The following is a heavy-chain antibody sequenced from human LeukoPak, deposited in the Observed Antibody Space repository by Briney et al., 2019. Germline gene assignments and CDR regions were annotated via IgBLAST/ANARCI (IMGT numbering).Heavy chain of an antibody. Sequence: GGSLRLSCAASGFTFSGYALHWVRQAPGKGLEWVAVISYDGKNEYYADSVKGRFTISRDNSKKTLYLQMSSLRVEDTAVYYCARDEAVAGTRSPYYMDFWGNGTTVTASS. CDR3: ARDEAVAGTRSPYYMDF. CDR2: ISYDGKNE. CDR1: GFTFSGYA. D-gene: IGHD6-19*01. V-gene: IGHV3-30*04. J-gene: IGHJ6*03.